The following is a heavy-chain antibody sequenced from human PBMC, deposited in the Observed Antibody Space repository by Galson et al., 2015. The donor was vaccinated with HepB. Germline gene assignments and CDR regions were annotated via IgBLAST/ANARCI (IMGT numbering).Heavy chain of an antibody. CDR1: GYTFTTYW. D-gene: IGHD2-2*01. Sequence: QSGAEVKKPGESLKISCKASGYTFTTYWIGWVRQMPGKGLEWMGIIYPRDSDTRYSPSFRGHVTISANTSINTAYLQWSSLKASDAAMYYCARYQGIYYFDFCGQGTLVTVSS. CDR3: ARYQGIYYFDF. V-gene: IGHV5-51*03. CDR2: IYPRDSDT. J-gene: IGHJ4*02.